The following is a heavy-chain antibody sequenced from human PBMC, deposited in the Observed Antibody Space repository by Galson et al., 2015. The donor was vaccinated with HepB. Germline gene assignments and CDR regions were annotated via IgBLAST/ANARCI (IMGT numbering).Heavy chain of an antibody. CDR3: ARPHDCSISSCYRGGFDY. V-gene: IGHV3-30-3*01. CDR2: ISYDGGNK. D-gene: IGHD2-2*02. Sequence: SLRLSCAASGFTFSTYAMHWVRQAPGKGLEWVAGISYDGGNKYYADSVKGRFTVSRDNSKNTLDLQMNSLRAEDTAVYYCARPHDCSISSCYRGGFDYWGQGTLVTVSS. J-gene: IGHJ4*02. CDR1: GFTFSTYA.